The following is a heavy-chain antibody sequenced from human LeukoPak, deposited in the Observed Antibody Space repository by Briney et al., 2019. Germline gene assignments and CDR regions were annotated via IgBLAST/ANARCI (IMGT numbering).Heavy chain of an antibody. CDR3: AKDWGAYYGSATPPDY. Sequence: GGSLRLSCAASGFTFSSYGMHWVRQAPGKGLEWVSFIRYDGSNKYYADSVKGRFTISRDNSKNTLYLQMNSLRAEDTAVYYCAKDWGAYYGSATPPDYWGQGTLVTVSS. V-gene: IGHV3-30*02. J-gene: IGHJ4*02. D-gene: IGHD3-10*01. CDR2: IRYDGSNK. CDR1: GFTFSSYG.